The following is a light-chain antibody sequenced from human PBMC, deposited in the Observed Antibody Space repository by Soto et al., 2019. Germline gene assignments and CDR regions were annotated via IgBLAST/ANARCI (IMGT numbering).Light chain of an antibody. J-gene: IGLJ1*01. V-gene: IGLV2-14*01. CDR1: SSDVGGYNY. Sequence: QSALTQPASASGSPGQSFTISCTGTSSDVGGYNYVSWYQQHPGKAPKLMIYDVSNRPSGVSNRFSGSKSGNTASLTISGLQAEDEADYYYSSYTSSSTLYVFGTGTKLTVL. CDR3: SSYTSSSTLYV. CDR2: DVS.